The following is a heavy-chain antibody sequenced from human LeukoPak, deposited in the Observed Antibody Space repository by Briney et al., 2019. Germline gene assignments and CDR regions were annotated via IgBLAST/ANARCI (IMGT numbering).Heavy chain of an antibody. D-gene: IGHD3-22*01. V-gene: IGHV1-46*01. J-gene: IGHJ4*02. CDR2: INPSGGST. Sequence: ASVKVSCKASGYTFTSYYMHWVRQAPGQGLEWMGIINPSGGSTSYAQKFQGRVTMTRDMSTSTVYMELSSLRSEDTAVYYCARKQRSDSSASVYYFDYWGQGTQVTVSS. CDR3: ARKQRSDSSASVYYFDY. CDR1: GYTFTSYY.